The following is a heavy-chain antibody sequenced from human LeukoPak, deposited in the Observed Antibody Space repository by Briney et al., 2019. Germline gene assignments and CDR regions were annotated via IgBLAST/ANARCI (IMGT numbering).Heavy chain of an antibody. V-gene: IGHV3-30-3*01. D-gene: IGHD3-22*01. CDR1: GFTFSSYA. CDR3: ARTHYFDSSGYYYYYYAMDV. J-gene: IGHJ6*02. CDR2: ISYDGSNK. Sequence: PGGSLRLSCAASGFTFSSYAMHWVRQAPGKGLEWVAVISYDGSNKYYADSVKGRFTISRDNAKNTLYLQMNSLRAEDTAVYYCARTHYFDSSGYYYYYYAMDVWGQGTTVTVSS.